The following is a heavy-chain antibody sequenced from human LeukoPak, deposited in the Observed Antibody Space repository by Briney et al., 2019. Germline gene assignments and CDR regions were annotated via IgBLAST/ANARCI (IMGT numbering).Heavy chain of an antibody. CDR3: ARDLATVVTPGLIHDAFDI. CDR1: GFTFSSYS. J-gene: IGHJ3*02. CDR2: ISSSSSYI. D-gene: IGHD4-23*01. Sequence: GGSLRLSCAASGFTFSSYSMNWVRQAPGKGLEWVSSISSSSSYIYYADSVKGRFTISRDNAKNSLYLQMNSLRAEDTAVYYCARDLATVVTPGLIHDAFDIWGQGTMVTVSS. V-gene: IGHV3-21*01.